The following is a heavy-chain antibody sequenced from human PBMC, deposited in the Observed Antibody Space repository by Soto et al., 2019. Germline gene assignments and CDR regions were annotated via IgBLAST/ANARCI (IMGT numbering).Heavy chain of an antibody. CDR3: ARGGNSWYNY. D-gene: IGHD6-13*01. Sequence: PGGSLRLSCAASGFTFNSYTMAWVRQAPGKGLEWVSSISGSGGSPSYADSVQGRFTISRDNSKNTLSLQMNSLRADDTALYYCARGGNSWYNYWGQGALVTVSS. CDR1: GFTFNSYT. V-gene: IGHV3-23*01. CDR2: ISGSGGSP. J-gene: IGHJ4*02.